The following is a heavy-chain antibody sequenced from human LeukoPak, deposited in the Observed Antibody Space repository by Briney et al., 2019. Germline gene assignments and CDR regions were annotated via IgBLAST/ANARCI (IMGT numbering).Heavy chain of an antibody. CDR2: ISDSGGRT. CDR3: AKRGVVIRVILVGFHKEAYYFDS. Sequence: GGSLRLSCAVSGITLSNYGMSWVRQAPGKGLEWVAGISDSGGRTNYADSVKGRFTISRDNPKNTLYLQMNSLRVEDTAVYFCAKRGVVIRVILVGFHKEAYYFDSWGQGALVTVST. J-gene: IGHJ4*02. D-gene: IGHD3-22*01. CDR1: GITLSNYG. V-gene: IGHV3-23*01.